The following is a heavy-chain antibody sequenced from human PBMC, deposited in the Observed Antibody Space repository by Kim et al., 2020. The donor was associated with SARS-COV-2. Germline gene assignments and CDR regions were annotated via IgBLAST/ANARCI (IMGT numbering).Heavy chain of an antibody. CDR3: ARVDQSFVLVRGVIGDK. J-gene: IGHJ4*02. V-gene: IGHV1-2*04. CDR1: GYTFTDYH. Sequence: ASVKVSCKASGYTFTDYHIHWVRQAPGQGPEWMGRINPISGDTNYAQKFQGWISLTRDTSINTAFMEVSRLTSDDTAIYYCARVDQSFVLVRGVIGDKWGQGTLVTVSS. D-gene: IGHD3-10*01. CDR2: INPISGDT.